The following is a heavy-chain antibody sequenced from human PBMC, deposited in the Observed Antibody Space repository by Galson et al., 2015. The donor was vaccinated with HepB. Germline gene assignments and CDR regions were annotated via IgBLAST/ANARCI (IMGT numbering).Heavy chain of an antibody. Sequence: SVKVSCKASGYTFTSYDINWVRQAPGQGLEWMGWVNPKTGNAVYAQKFQGRVTLTRNTSISTAYMEMSSLRSDDTAVYFCAREIPKLSVGEVVTYYYYAMDVWGHGTTVTVSS. CDR3: AREIPKLSVGEVVTYYYYAMDV. D-gene: IGHD3-10*01. CDR2: VNPKTGNA. CDR1: GYTFTSYD. V-gene: IGHV1-8*01. J-gene: IGHJ6*02.